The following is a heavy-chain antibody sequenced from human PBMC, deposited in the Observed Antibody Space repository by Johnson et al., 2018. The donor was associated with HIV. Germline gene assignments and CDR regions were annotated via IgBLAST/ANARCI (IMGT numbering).Heavy chain of an antibody. J-gene: IGHJ3*02. V-gene: IGHV3-7*05. CDR2: IKQDGSEK. CDR1: GFTFSNYA. Sequence: VQLVESGGGVVQPETSLRLSCAASGFTFSNYAMHWVRQAPGKGLEWVANIKQDGSEKYYVDSVKGRFTISRDNAKNSLYLQMNSLRAEDTAVYYCATEYGSGSYYTYAFDIWGQGTMVTVSS. D-gene: IGHD3-10*01. CDR3: ATEYGSGSYYTYAFDI.